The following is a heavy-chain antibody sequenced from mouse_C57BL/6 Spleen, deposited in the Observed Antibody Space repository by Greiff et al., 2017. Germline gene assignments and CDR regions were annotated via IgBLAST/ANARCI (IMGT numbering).Heavy chain of an antibody. CDR2: ISYDGSN. CDR3: ARDTREYYFDY. J-gene: IGHJ2*01. CDR1: GYSITSGYY. V-gene: IGHV3-6*01. Sequence: EVQLQESGPGLVKPSQSLSLTCSVTGYSITSGYYWNWIRQFPGNKLEWMGYISYDGSNNYNPSLKNRISITRDTSKNQFFLKLNSVTTEDTATYYCARDTREYYFDYWGQGTTLTVSS.